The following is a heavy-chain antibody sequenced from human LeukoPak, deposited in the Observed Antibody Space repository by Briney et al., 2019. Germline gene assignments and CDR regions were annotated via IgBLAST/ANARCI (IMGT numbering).Heavy chain of an antibody. CDR1: GGSISSSY. D-gene: IGHD1-26*01. J-gene: IGHJ1*01. CDR3: VRQGSGTYWDRNSQH. CDR2: IHFSGST. Sequence: PSETLSLTCTVSGGSISSSYWSWIRQPPGKGLQWIGYIHFSGSTKYNPSRKNRVTITVDTSQDQFSLILTSVTAADTAVYYCVRQGSGTYWDRNSQHWGQGTLVIVSS. V-gene: IGHV4-59*08.